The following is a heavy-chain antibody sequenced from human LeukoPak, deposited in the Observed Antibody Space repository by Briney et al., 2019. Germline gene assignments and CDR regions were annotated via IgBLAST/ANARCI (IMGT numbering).Heavy chain of an antibody. CDR2: IFPADSDT. CDR1: GYNFPSSW. J-gene: IGHJ4*02. Sequence: GESLKISCQVSGYNFPSSWIGWVRQMPGKGLEWMGIIFPADSDTKYSPSFEGQVIISADKSTNTAHLQWSSLKASDTAFYFCARRGHSGHGYFDFWGQGTLVTVSS. V-gene: IGHV5-51*01. CDR3: ARRGHSGHGYFDF. D-gene: IGHD5-12*01.